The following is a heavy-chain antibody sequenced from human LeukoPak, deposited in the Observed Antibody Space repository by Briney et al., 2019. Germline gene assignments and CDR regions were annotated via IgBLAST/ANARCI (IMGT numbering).Heavy chain of an antibody. V-gene: IGHV4-39*01. CDR3: ARHIAFHANLDY. J-gene: IGHJ4*02. Sequence: SETLSLTFTVSGGSISSSTYCWSWVRQPPGKGLEWIGCMYYSGSTYYSSSLKGRVTISLDTPKSQFSLRLNSVTASDTAVYYCARHIAFHANLDYRGQGTLVTVSS. CDR2: MYYSGST. CDR1: GGSISSSTYC. D-gene: IGHD3-3*02.